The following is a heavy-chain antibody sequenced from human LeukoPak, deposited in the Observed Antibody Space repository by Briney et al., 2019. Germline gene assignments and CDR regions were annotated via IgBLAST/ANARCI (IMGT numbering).Heavy chain of an antibody. D-gene: IGHD6-13*01. J-gene: IGHJ4*02. Sequence: SVKVSCKASGGTFSSYAISWVRQAPGQGLEWMGGIIPIFGTANYAQKFQGRVTITADESTSTAYMELSSLRSEDTAVYYCAREEEYSSSWYYWGQGTLVTVSS. CDR2: IIPIFGTA. V-gene: IGHV1-69*13. CDR3: AREEEYSSSWYY. CDR1: GGTFSSYA.